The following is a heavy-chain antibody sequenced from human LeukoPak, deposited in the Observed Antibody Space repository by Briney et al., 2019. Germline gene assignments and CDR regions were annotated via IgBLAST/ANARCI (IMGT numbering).Heavy chain of an antibody. CDR1: GFIATSNY. CDR3: ATGGRSGMAFDF. V-gene: IGHV3-53*01. J-gene: IGHJ4*02. CDR2: IYGGGNT. D-gene: IGHD2-8*01. Sequence: PGGSLRLSSSFSGFIATSNYTSWVRQSPGKGLQWISFIYGGGNTLYADSVRDRFSISRDNSKSTLYLQMNSVRVVDTAVYYCATGGRSGMAFDFWGQGTLVTVSS.